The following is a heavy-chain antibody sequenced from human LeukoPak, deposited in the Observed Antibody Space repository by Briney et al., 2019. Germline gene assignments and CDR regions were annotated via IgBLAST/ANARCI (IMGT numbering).Heavy chain of an antibody. D-gene: IGHD4-17*01. CDR2: INHSGST. Sequence: SETLSLTCAVYGGSFSGYYWSWTRQPPGKGLEWIGEINHSGSTNYNPSLKSRVTISVDTSKNQFSLKLSSVTAADTAVYYCARAPQSDYGTHWYFDLWGRGTLVTVSS. CDR1: GGSFSGYY. CDR3: ARAPQSDYGTHWYFDL. J-gene: IGHJ2*01. V-gene: IGHV4-34*01.